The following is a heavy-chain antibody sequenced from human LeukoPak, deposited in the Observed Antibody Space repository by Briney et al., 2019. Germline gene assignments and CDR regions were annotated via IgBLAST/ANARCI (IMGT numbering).Heavy chain of an antibody. CDR2: IIPILGIA. CDR1: GGTFSSYA. D-gene: IGHD5-18*01. CDR3: ASFYGYGSSPFDY. V-gene: IGHV1-69*04. Sequence: ASVTVSCKASGGTFSSYAISWVRQAPGQGLEWMGRIIPILGIANYAQKFQGRVTITADKSTSTAYMELSSLRSEDTAVYYCASFYGYGSSPFDYWGQGTLVTVSS. J-gene: IGHJ4*02.